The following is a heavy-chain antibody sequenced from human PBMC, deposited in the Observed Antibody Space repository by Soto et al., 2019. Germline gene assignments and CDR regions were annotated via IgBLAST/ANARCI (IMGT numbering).Heavy chain of an antibody. J-gene: IGHJ4*02. CDR3: ARHSKITMVRGVIRAFDY. Sequence: SETLSLTCAVYGGSFSGYYWSWIRQPPGKGLEWIGEINHSGSTNYNPSLKSRVTISVDTSKNQFSLKLSSVTAADTAVYYCARHSKITMVRGVIRAFDYWGQGTLVTVSS. CDR2: INHSGST. D-gene: IGHD3-10*01. CDR1: GGSFSGYY. V-gene: IGHV4-34*01.